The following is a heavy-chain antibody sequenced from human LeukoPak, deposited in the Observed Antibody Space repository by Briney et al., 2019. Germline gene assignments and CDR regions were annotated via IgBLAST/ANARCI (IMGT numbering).Heavy chain of an antibody. Sequence: PSETLSLTCSVSGDSISSTSYYWGWIRQAPGKGLEWIGTIFYSGSTYYNPSLKSRVTISVDTSKNQFSLQLSSVTAADTAVYYCATSESDTAMGLGYWGQGTLVTVSS. CDR3: ATSESDTAMGLGY. CDR2: IFYSGST. J-gene: IGHJ4*02. D-gene: IGHD5-18*01. V-gene: IGHV4-39*01. CDR1: GDSISSTSYY.